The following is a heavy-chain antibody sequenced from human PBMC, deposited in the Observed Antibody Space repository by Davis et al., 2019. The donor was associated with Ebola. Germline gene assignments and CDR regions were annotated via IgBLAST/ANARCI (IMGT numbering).Heavy chain of an antibody. D-gene: IGHD2-15*01. J-gene: IGHJ4*02. CDR3: AHYPCSETHCPRVFDY. CDR2: IKSKTDGGAT. V-gene: IGHV3-15*01. Sequence: PGGSLRLSCAASGFTFSNAWMIWVRQAPGKGLECVGRIKSKTDGGATDYAAPVKGRFTISRDDSTNTLFLEMSSLKTEDTAVYYCAHYPCSETHCPRVFDYWGQGTLVTVSS. CDR1: GFTFSNAW.